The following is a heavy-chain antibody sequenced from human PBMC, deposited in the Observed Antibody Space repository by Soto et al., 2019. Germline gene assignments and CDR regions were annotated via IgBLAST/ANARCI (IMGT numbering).Heavy chain of an antibody. D-gene: IGHD6-13*01. V-gene: IGHV4-34*01. J-gene: IGHJ6*02. CDR2: INHSGST. Sequence: SETLSLTCAVYGGSFSGYYWSWIRQPPGKGLEWIGEINHSGSTNYNPSLKSRVTISVDTSKNQFSLKLSSVTAADTAVYYCARPKQQLGKYYYYGMDVWGQGTTVTVSS. CDR3: ARPKQQLGKYYYYGMDV. CDR1: GGSFSGYY.